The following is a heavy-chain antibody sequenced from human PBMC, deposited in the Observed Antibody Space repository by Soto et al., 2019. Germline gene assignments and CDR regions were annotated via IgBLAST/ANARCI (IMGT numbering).Heavy chain of an antibody. CDR2: INPVTGNT. Sequence: GASVKVSCKASGYTLTTLYMQWVRQAPGQGLEWMALINPVTGNTASAQNFQGRLTVARDTSTNTVYMELSSLRSEDTAVYYCARSSLMGATTLLDYWGQGTLVTVSS. CDR3: ARSSLMGATTLLDY. J-gene: IGHJ4*02. CDR1: GYTLTTLY. D-gene: IGHD1-26*01. V-gene: IGHV1-46*01.